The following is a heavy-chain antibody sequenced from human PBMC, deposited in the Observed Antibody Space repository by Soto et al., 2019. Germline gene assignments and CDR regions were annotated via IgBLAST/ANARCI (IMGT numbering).Heavy chain of an antibody. V-gene: IGHV1-69*01. D-gene: IGHD3-10*01. CDR3: ARVLYYGSGSYSPYGMDV. J-gene: IGHJ6*02. CDR1: GVSFNNNG. CDR2: VSPPFRTS. Sequence: QVQLVQSGAEVKKPGSSVKVSCKTSGVSFNNNGIGWVRQAPGHGLEWMGGVSPPFRTSNYARKFQGRISITADASRAGSVNMELSSLTSEDTAQYYCARVLYYGSGSYSPYGMDVWGQGTTVTVSS.